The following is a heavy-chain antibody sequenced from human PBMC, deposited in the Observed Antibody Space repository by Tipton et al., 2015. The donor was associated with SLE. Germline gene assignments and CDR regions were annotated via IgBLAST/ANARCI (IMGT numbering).Heavy chain of an antibody. J-gene: IGHJ5*02. CDR2: IRYDGSNK. Sequence: SLRLSCVASQFSFINYARTWVRQAPGKGLEWVGFIRYDGSNKYYADSVKGRFTISRDNAKNTPYLQMNSLRAEDTAVYYCAGDMEYYGSGTWFDPWGQGTLVTVSS. CDR3: AGDMEYYGSGTWFDP. D-gene: IGHD3-10*01. CDR1: QFSFINYA. V-gene: IGHV3-33*08.